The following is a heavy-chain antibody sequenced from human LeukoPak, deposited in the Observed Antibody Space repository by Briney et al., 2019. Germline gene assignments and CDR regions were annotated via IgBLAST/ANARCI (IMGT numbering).Heavy chain of an antibody. CDR2: IYHSGST. Sequence: SQTLSLTCTVSGGSISSGGYYWSWIRQPPGKGLEWIGYIYHSGSTYYNPSLKSRVTISVDRSKNQFSLKLSSVTAADTAVYYCARDSSSELGNLWELLTPRPYWYFDLWGRGTLVTVSS. CDR1: GGSISSGGYY. D-gene: IGHD1-26*01. J-gene: IGHJ2*01. CDR3: ARDSSSELGNLWELLTPRPYWYFDL. V-gene: IGHV4-30-2*01.